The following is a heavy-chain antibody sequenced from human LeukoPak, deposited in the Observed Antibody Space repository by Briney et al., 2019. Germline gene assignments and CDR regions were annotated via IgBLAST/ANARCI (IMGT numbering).Heavy chain of an antibody. CDR2: INPIGGST. CDR3: ARGVRNGELFRSWEVDL. J-gene: IGHJ2*01. Sequence: ASVKVSCKPSVYTFTSYYMHWVRQAPGQRLDWLGIINPIGGSTSYTPKFQGSVTMTRDTSTSTVYMELTSLRSEDTAVYYCARGVRNGELFRSWEVDLWGRGTLVTVSS. V-gene: IGHV1-46*01. CDR1: VYTFTSYY. D-gene: IGHD3-10*01.